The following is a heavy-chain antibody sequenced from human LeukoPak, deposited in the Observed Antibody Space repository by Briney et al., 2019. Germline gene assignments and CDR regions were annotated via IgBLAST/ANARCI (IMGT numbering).Heavy chain of an antibody. D-gene: IGHD3-22*01. Sequence: SETLSLTCTVSGGSISSGSYYWSWIRQPAGKGLEWIGRIYTSGSTNYNPSLKSRVTISVDTSKNQFSLKLSSVTAADTAVYYCARDGDWDSGYYHGSLDYWGQGTLVTVSS. CDR3: ARDGDWDSGYYHGSLDY. J-gene: IGHJ4*02. V-gene: IGHV4-61*02. CDR1: GGSISSGSYY. CDR2: IYTSGST.